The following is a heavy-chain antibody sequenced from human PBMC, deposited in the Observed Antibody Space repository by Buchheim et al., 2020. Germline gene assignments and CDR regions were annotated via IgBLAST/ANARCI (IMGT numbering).Heavy chain of an antibody. CDR3: ARATVRDNWFDP. D-gene: IGHD3-10*01. V-gene: IGHV3-74*01. Sequence: EVQLVESGGGLVQPGGSLRLSCAASGFPFSNYWMHWVRQAPGKGLVWVSRINSDGSDTNYAGSVKGRFTISRDNAKNTLYLQMNSLRAKDTAMYYCARATVRDNWFDPWGQGTL. CDR2: INSDGSDT. CDR1: GFPFSNYW. J-gene: IGHJ5*02.